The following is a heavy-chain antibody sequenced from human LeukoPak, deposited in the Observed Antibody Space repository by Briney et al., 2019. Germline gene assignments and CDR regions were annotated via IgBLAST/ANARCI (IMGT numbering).Heavy chain of an antibody. CDR3: AREAITISGVVRTQTTYGPHRFDP. D-gene: IGHD3-3*01. V-gene: IGHV3-23*01. J-gene: IGHJ5*02. CDR2: ISGSGGST. Sequence: GGSLRLSCAASGFTFSSYAMSWVRQAPGKGLEWVSAISGSGGSTYYADSVKGRFTISRDNSKNTLYLQMNSLRSEDTAVYYCAREAITISGVVRTQTTYGPHRFDPWGQGTLVTVSS. CDR1: GFTFSSYA.